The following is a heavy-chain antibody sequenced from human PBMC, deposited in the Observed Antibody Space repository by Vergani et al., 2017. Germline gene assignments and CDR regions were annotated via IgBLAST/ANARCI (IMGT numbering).Heavy chain of an antibody. CDR2: IIPIFGTA. J-gene: IGHJ5*02. D-gene: IGHD3-22*01. Sequence: QVQLVQSGAEVKKPGSSVKVSCKASGGTFSSYAISWVRQAPGQGLEWMGGIIPIFGTANYAQKFQGRVTITADEATSTAYMELSSLRSEDTAVYYCASHSSGYSVMEPTPYNWFDPWGQGTLVTVSS. V-gene: IGHV1-69*01. CDR1: GGTFSSYA. CDR3: ASHSSGYSVMEPTPYNWFDP.